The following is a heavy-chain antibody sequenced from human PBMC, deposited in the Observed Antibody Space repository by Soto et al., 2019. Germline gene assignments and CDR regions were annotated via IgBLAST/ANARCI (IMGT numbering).Heavy chain of an antibody. Sequence: SETLSLTCTVSGGSINNYYWIWIRQPPGKGLEWIGYIYYTGSTNYNPSLKSRVAMSVDTSKNQLSLKLSSVTAADTALYYCARGYGTTSYNWFDPWGQGTLVTVSA. J-gene: IGHJ5*02. D-gene: IGHD5-18*01. CDR2: IYYTGST. CDR3: ARGYGTTSYNWFDP. CDR1: GGSINNYY. V-gene: IGHV4-59*01.